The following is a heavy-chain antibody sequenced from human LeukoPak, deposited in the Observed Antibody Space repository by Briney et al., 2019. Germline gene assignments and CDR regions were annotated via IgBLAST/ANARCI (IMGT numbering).Heavy chain of an antibody. J-gene: IGHJ4*02. V-gene: IGHV4-39*07. D-gene: IGHD2-2*01. CDR1: GGSISSSGYY. CDR3: ARDTSEFTALSENFDY. CDR2: IYYSGST. Sequence: PSETLSLTCTVSGGSISSSGYYWGWIRQPPGKGLEWIGSIYYSGSTYYNPSLKSRVTISVDTSKNQFSLKLSSVTAADTAVYYCARDTSEFTALSENFDYWGQGTLVTVSS.